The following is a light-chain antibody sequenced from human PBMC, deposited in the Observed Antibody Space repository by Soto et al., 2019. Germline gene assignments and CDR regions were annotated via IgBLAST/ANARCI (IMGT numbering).Light chain of an antibody. V-gene: IGKV1-39*01. CDR2: AAS. J-gene: IGKJ1*01. CDR3: QQSYSTPRT. CDR1: QSISSY. Sequence: DIQMTQSPSSLSAYVGDRVTITCRASQSISSYLNWYQQKPGKAPKLLIYAASSLQSGVPSRFNGSGSGTDFTLSFSSLQPEDFATYYCQQSYSTPRTFGQGTKVDIK.